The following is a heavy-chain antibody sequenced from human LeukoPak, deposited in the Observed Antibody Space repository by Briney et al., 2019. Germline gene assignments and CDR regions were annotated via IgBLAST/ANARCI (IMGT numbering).Heavy chain of an antibody. Sequence: GGSLRLSCAASGFTVSSNYMSWVRQAPGKGLEWVSLMYTGGSTYYADSVRGRFTISRDNSKNTLYLQMNSLRAEDTAVYYCARVGDTSGYLIYSFDYWGQGTLVTVSS. J-gene: IGHJ4*02. CDR3: ARVGDTSGYLIYSFDY. V-gene: IGHV3-66*01. CDR1: GFTVSSNY. D-gene: IGHD3-22*01. CDR2: MYTGGST.